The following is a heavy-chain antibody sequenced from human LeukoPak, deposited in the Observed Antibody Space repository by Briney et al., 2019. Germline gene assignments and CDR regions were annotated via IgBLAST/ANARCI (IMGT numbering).Heavy chain of an antibody. CDR3: AKDPPPYYYYYMDV. Sequence: GGSQRLSCAASGFTFSSYAMSWVRQAPGKGLEWVSAISGSGGSTYYADSVKGRFTISRDNSKNTLYLQMNSLRAEDTAVYYCAKDPPPYYYYYMDVWGKGTTVTVSS. CDR1: GFTFSSYA. V-gene: IGHV3-23*01. J-gene: IGHJ6*03. CDR2: ISGSGGST.